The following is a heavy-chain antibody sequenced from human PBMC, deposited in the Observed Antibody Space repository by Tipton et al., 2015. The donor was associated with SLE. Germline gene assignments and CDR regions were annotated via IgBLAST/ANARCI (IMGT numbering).Heavy chain of an antibody. CDR3: AKVPFTMTHDY. V-gene: IGHV4-39*07. Sequence: TLSLTCSVSGGSISTTDHYWGWIRQPPGKGLEWIGSVFYSGNTYYNESLQSRVTISVDTSKNQFSLKLSSVTAADTAVYYCAKVPFTMTHDYWGQGTLVTVSS. CDR1: GGSISTTDHY. D-gene: IGHD3-22*01. CDR2: VFYSGNT. J-gene: IGHJ4*02.